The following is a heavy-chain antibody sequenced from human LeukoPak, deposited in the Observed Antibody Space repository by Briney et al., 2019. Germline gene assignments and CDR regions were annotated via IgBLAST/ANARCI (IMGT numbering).Heavy chain of an antibody. D-gene: IGHD6-13*01. J-gene: IGHJ5*02. Sequence: PGRSLRLSCAASGFTFSSYGMHWVRQAPGKGLEWVAVISYDGSNKYYADSVKGRFTISRDNSKNTLYLQMNSLRAEDTAVYYCARDGRGIAAAGTGAELGYNWFDPWGQGTLVTVSS. CDR2: ISYDGSNK. CDR1: GFTFSSYG. V-gene: IGHV3-30*03. CDR3: ARDGRGIAAAGTGAELGYNWFDP.